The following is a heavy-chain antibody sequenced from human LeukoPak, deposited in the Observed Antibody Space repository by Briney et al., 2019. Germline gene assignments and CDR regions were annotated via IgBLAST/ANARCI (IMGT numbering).Heavy chain of an antibody. D-gene: IGHD3-9*01. CDR1: GFTVSSNY. V-gene: IGHV4-34*01. J-gene: IGHJ3*02. CDR2: INHSGST. CDR3: ARGSRYFDWLLYPTHAFDI. Sequence: GSLRLSCAASGFTVSSNYMSWVRQAPGKGLEWIGEINHSGSTNYNPSLKSRVTISVDTSKNQFSLKLSSVTAADTAVYYCARGSRYFDWLLYPTHAFDIWGQGTMVTVSS.